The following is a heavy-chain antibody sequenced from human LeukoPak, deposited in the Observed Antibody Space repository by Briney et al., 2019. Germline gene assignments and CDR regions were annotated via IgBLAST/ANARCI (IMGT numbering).Heavy chain of an antibody. D-gene: IGHD3-9*01. V-gene: IGHV4-34*01. CDR2: INHSGST. CDR3: ARGGYDILTGWGSRSPFDY. Sequence: PSETLSLTCAVYGGSFSSYYWSWIRQPPGKGLEWIGEINHSGSTNYNPSLKSRVTISVDTSKNQFSLKLSSVTAADTAVYYCARGGYDILTGWGSRSPFDYWGQGTLVTVSS. J-gene: IGHJ4*02. CDR1: GGSFSSYY.